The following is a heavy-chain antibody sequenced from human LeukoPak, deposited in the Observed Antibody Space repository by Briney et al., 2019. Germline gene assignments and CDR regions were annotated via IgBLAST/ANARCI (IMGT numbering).Heavy chain of an antibody. V-gene: IGHV4-38-2*01. J-gene: IGHJ3*02. Sequence: PSETLSLTCAVSGYSISSGYYWGWIRQPPGKGLEWIGSIYHSGSTYYNPSLKSRVTISVDASKNQFSLKLSSVTAADTAVYYCARNFEIWGQGTMVTVSS. CDR3: ARNFEI. CDR1: GYSISSGYY. CDR2: IYHSGST.